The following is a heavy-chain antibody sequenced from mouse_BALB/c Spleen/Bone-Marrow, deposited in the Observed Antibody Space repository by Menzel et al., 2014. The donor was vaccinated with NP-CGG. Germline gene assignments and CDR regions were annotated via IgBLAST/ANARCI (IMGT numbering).Heavy chain of an antibody. Sequence: EVQRVESGGGLVKPGGSLKLSCAASGFTFSSYAMSWVRQTPEKRLEWVASISSGGGTYYPDSVKGRFTISRDNARNILYLQMSSLRSEDTAMYYCARGGGYDYGSWFAYWGQGTLVTVSA. V-gene: IGHV5-6-5*01. CDR2: ISSGGGT. J-gene: IGHJ3*01. D-gene: IGHD2-4*01. CDR3: ARGGGYDYGSWFAY. CDR1: GFTFSSYA.